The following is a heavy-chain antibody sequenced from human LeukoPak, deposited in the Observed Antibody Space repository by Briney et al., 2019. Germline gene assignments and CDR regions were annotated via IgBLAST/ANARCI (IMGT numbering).Heavy chain of an antibody. CDR3: ARQIGRGLSAFDY. Sequence: PSETLSLTCTVSGVSITIADYWWAWIRHPPGKGLEWTASIYYSGSTHYNPALKSRVYISVDTSKSQFSLKLSSVTAADTAVYYCARQIGRGLSAFDYWGQGTPVTVSS. J-gene: IGHJ4*02. CDR1: GVSITIADYW. D-gene: IGHD1-14*01. CDR2: IYYSGST. V-gene: IGHV4-39*01.